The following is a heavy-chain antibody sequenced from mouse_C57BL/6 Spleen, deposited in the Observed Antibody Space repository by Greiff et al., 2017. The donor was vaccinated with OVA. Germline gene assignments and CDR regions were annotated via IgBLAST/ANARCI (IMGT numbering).Heavy chain of an antibody. J-gene: IGHJ1*03. CDR1: GYTFTSYW. V-gene: IGHV1-69*01. CDR2: VDPSDSYP. Sequence: QVQLQQPGAELVMPGASVKLSCKASGYTFTSYWMHWVKQRPGQGLEWIGEVDPSDSYPTYHQKFKGKSTLTVDKSSSTAYMKLSSLTSEDSAVYDGARGNYGSSSSYWYFDVWGTGTTVTGSS. CDR3: ARGNYGSSSSYWYFDV. D-gene: IGHD1-1*01.